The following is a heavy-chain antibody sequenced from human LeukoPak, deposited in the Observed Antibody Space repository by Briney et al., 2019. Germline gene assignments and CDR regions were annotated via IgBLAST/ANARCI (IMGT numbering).Heavy chain of an antibody. CDR3: TRGNGGFDNWFDP. CDR2: IRSKAYGGTT. V-gene: IGHV3-49*03. CDR1: GFTFGDYA. Sequence: GGSLRLSCTASGFTFGDYAMSWFRQAPGKGLEWVGFIRSKAYGGTTEYAASVKGRYTISRDDSKSIAYLQMNSLKTEDTAVYYCTRGNGGFDNWFDPWGQGTLVTVSS. J-gene: IGHJ5*02. D-gene: IGHD3-16*01.